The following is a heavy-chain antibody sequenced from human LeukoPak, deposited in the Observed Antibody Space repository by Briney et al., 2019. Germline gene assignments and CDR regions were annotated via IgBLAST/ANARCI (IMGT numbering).Heavy chain of an antibody. CDR1: GYTFTGYY. Sequence: ASVKVSCKASGYTFTGYYMHWMRQAPGQGLEWMGRINPNSGGTNYAQKFQGRVTMTRDTSISTAYMELSRLRSDDTAVYYCARGDGGGGYYFDYWGQGTLVTVSS. J-gene: IGHJ4*02. D-gene: IGHD3-16*01. V-gene: IGHV1-2*06. CDR2: INPNSGGT. CDR3: ARGDGGGGYYFDY.